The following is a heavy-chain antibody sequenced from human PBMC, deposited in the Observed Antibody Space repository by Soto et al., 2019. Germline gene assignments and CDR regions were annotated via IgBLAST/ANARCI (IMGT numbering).Heavy chain of an antibody. CDR1: GCTFSSYA. CDR2: IIPIFGTA. J-gene: IGHJ4*02. Sequence: SVKVSCKASGCTFSSYATIWVRQAPGQGLEWMGGIIPIFGTANYAQKFQGRVTITADESTSTAYMELSSLRSEATAVYYCARSKYYDSSGYYPRWGQGTLVTVSS. CDR3: ARSKYYDSSGYYPR. V-gene: IGHV1-69*13. D-gene: IGHD3-22*01.